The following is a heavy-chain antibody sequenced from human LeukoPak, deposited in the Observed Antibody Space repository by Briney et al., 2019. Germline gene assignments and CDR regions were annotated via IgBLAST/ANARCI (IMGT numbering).Heavy chain of an antibody. CDR2: IYYSGST. CDR1: GGSTSSSSYY. CDR3: ARDRLLEDRDYYYYYYMDV. D-gene: IGHD1-1*01. Sequence: KSSETLSLTCTVSGGSTSSSSYYWGWIRQPPGKGLEWIGSIYYSGSTYYNPSLKSRVTISVDTSKNQFSLKLRSVTAADTAVYHCARDRLLEDRDYYYYYYMDVWGKGTTVTVSS. V-gene: IGHV4-39*02. J-gene: IGHJ6*03.